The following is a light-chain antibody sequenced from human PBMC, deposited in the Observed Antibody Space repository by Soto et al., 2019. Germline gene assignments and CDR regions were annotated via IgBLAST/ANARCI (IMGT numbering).Light chain of an antibody. CDR3: QQYGITPPWT. Sequence: EIVLTQSPGTLSLSPGERATLSCRASQSVRSSYLAWYQQKRGQAPRLLIYGASSRATGIPDRFSGNGGGTDFSLTTCRLETQDFLLYYGQQYGITPPWTFGQGTKGEIK. J-gene: IGKJ1*01. V-gene: IGKV3-20*01. CDR2: GAS. CDR1: QSVRSSY.